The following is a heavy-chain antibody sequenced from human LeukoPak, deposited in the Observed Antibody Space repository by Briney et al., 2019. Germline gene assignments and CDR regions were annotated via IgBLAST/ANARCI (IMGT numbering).Heavy chain of an antibody. CDR1: GGSISSGGYY. Sequence: SETLSLTCTVSGGSISSGGYYWSWIRQPPGKGLEWIGYIYHSGSTNYNPSLKSRVTIPVDKSKNQFSLKLSSVTAADTAVYYCARGMVRGILNWFDPWGQGTLVTVSS. CDR3: ARGMVRGILNWFDP. J-gene: IGHJ5*02. D-gene: IGHD3-10*01. V-gene: IGHV4-30-2*01. CDR2: IYHSGST.